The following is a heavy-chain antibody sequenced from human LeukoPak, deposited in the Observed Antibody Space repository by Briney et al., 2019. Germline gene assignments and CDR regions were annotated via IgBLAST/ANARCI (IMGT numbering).Heavy chain of an antibody. D-gene: IGHD2-2*01. Sequence: PGGSLRLSCAASGFTFSSYAMSWVRQAPGKGLEWVSAISGSGGSTYYADSVKGRFTISRDKSKNTLYLQMNSLRAEDTGVYYCAKEDCSSTSCTDYWGQGTLVTVSS. V-gene: IGHV3-23*01. CDR1: GFTFSSYA. CDR3: AKEDCSSTSCTDY. CDR2: ISGSGGST. J-gene: IGHJ4*02.